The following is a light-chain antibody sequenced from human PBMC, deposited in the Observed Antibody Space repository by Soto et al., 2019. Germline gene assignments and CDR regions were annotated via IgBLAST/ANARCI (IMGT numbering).Light chain of an antibody. Sequence: EVVLTQSPGTLSLSPGERATLSCRASQAVSSILLAWYQQKPGQAPWLLIYGASSRATGIPDRFSGSGSGTDFTLTVSRLEPEDFAVYYCQQHGTSPIFGGGTKVEIK. CDR2: GAS. CDR3: QQHGTSPI. J-gene: IGKJ4*01. V-gene: IGKV3-20*01. CDR1: QAVSSIL.